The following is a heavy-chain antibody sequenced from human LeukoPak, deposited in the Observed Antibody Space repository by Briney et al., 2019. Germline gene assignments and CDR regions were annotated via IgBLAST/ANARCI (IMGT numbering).Heavy chain of an antibody. CDR1: GFTFSSYG. D-gene: IGHD2-15*01. CDR3: ARDVRYCSGGSCHNYYYYVMDV. J-gene: IGHJ6*02. V-gene: IGHV3-33*01. Sequence: GGCLRLSCAASGFTFSSYGMHWVRQAPGKGLEWVAVIWYDGSNKYYADSVKGRFTISRDNSKNTLYLQMNSLRAEDTAVYYCARDVRYCSGGSCHNYYYYVMDVWGQGTTVTVSS. CDR2: IWYDGSNK.